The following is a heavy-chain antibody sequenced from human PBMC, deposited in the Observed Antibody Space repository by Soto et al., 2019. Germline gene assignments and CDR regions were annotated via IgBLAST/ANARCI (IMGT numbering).Heavy chain of an antibody. V-gene: IGHV1-69*04. D-gene: IGHD3-22*01. CDR3: AREYDSSGYYPGTPPPV. CDR2: IIPILGIA. Sequence: SVKVSCKASGSTFSSYTISWVRQAPGQGLEWMGRIIPILGIANYAQKFQGRVTITADKSTSTAYMELSSLRSEDTAVYYCAREYDSSGYYPGTPPPVWGQGTLVTGSS. J-gene: IGHJ4*02. CDR1: GSTFSSYT.